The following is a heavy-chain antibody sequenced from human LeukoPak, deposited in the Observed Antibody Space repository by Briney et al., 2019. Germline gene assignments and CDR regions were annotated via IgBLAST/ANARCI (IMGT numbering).Heavy chain of an antibody. CDR2: IGTAGDT. Sequence: AGGSLRLSCAASGFTFSRYDMHWVRQATGKGLEWVSGIGTAGDTYYAGSVKGRFTISRDNSKNTLYLQMNSLRAEDTAVYYCARGAGYNYPYYFDYWGQGTLDTVSS. J-gene: IGHJ4*02. CDR1: GFTFSRYD. V-gene: IGHV3-13*01. CDR3: ARGAGYNYPYYFDY. D-gene: IGHD5-24*01.